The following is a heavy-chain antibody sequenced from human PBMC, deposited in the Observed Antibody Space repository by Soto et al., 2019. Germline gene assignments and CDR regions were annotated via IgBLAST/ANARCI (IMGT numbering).Heavy chain of an antibody. CDR2: IYYSGST. J-gene: IGHJ5*02. CDR1: GGSTSSYY. D-gene: IGHD3-10*01. Sequence: PSETLSLTCTVSGGSTSSYYWSWIRQPPGKGLEWIGYIYYSGSTNYNPSLKSRVTISVDTSKNQFSLKLSSVTAADTAVYYCARAGTTMVRGVISGWFDPWGQGTLVTVSS. CDR3: ARAGTTMVRGVISGWFDP. V-gene: IGHV4-59*01.